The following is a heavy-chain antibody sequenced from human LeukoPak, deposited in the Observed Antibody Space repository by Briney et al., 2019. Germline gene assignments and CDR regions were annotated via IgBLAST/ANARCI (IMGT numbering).Heavy chain of an antibody. CDR3: ARAVDLPPPDRGYYFDY. CDR1: GGSISSYY. V-gene: IGHV4-59*01. CDR2: IYYSGST. Sequence: SETLSLTCIVSGGSISSYYWSWIRQPPGKGLEWIGYIYYSGSTNCNPSLKSRVTISVDTSKNQFSLKLSSVTAADTAVYYCARAVDLPPPDRGYYFDYWGQGTLVTVPS. J-gene: IGHJ4*02. D-gene: IGHD4-23*01.